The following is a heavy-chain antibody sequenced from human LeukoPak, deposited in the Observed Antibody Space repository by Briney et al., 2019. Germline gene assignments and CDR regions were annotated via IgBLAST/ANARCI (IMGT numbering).Heavy chain of an antibody. Sequence: GRSLRLSCAASGFTFSSYAMHWVRQAPGKGLEWVAVISYDGSNKYYADSVKGRFTISRDNSKNTLYLQMNSLRAEDTAVYYCARGYSYGRGAFDIWGQGTMVIVSS. D-gene: IGHD5-18*01. V-gene: IGHV3-30*04. CDR1: GFTFSSYA. J-gene: IGHJ3*02. CDR3: ARGYSYGRGAFDI. CDR2: ISYDGSNK.